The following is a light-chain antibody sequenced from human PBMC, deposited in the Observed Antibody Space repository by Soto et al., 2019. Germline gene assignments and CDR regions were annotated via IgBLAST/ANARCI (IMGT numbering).Light chain of an antibody. CDR1: RTLFYSAKNKDY. CDR2: WAS. CDR3: QQYYGTPYT. Sequence: IVMTQSPDSLSVSLGGRATISCKSSRTLFYSAKNKDYLAWYQHKAGQPPKLLLYWASTRESGVPDRFNGSGSATDFTLTINNLQPEDAAVYYCQQYYGTPYTFCQGTKLEI. V-gene: IGKV4-1*01. J-gene: IGKJ2*01.